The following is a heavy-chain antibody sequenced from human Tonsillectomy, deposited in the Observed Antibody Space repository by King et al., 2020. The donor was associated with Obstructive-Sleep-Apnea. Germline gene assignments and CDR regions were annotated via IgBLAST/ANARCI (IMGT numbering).Heavy chain of an antibody. CDR1: GYTFTSYG. J-gene: IGHJ6*02. CDR3: AKNTLYTSLYYYGMDV. Sequence: QLVQSGAEVKKPGASVKVSCKASGYTFTSYGISWVRQAPGQGLEWMGWISAYKGNTNYAQKPQGRVTMTTDTSTSTAHMELRSLRSDDTAVYYCAKNTLYTSLYYYGMDVWGQGTTVTVSS. D-gene: IGHD2/OR15-2a*01. V-gene: IGHV1-18*04. CDR2: ISAYKGNT.